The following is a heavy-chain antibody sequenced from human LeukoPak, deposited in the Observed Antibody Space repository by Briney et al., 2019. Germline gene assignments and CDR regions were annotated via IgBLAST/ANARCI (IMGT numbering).Heavy chain of an antibody. CDR2: INRNSGGT. J-gene: IGHJ4*02. CDR3: ARGGSISCYLSR. D-gene: IGHD2-15*01. Sequence: GASVKVSCEASGYTFTGYYMHWVRQAPGQGLEWMGWINRNSGGTNYAHEFEGRVTMTRDTSISTAHMELSMLRSDDTAVYYGARGGSISCYLSRWGQGTLVTVSS. CDR1: GYTFTGYY. V-gene: IGHV1-2*02.